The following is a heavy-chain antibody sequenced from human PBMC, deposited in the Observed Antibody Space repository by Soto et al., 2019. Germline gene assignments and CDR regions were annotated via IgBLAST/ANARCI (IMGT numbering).Heavy chain of an antibody. J-gene: IGHJ5*02. D-gene: IGHD2-2*01. Sequence: QVQLQQWGAGLLKPSETLSLTCAVSGGSFSGYYWSWIRQPPGKGLEWNGEINHSGRTNYNPSLKSRVTISVDTSKNQFSLKRSSVSAADLAVYYCGAIVVPAASALGWFDPWGQGTLVSVYS. CDR1: GGSFSGYY. CDR2: INHSGRT. V-gene: IGHV4-34*01. CDR3: GAIVVPAASALGWFDP.